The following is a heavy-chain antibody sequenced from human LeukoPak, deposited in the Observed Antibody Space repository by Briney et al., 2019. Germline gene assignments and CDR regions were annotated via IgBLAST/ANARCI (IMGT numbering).Heavy chain of an antibody. CDR2: IYSGGST. Sequence: GGSLRLSCAASGFRFPSYAMSWVRQAPGKGLEWVSVIYSGGSTYYADSVKGRFTISRDNSKNTLYLQMNSLRAEDTAVYYCARDSNWGFDYWGQGTLVTVSS. CDR1: GFRFPSYA. V-gene: IGHV3-53*01. CDR3: ARDSNWGFDY. J-gene: IGHJ4*02. D-gene: IGHD3-16*01.